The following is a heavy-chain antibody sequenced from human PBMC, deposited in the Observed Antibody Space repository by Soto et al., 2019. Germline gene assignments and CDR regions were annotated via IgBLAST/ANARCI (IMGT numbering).Heavy chain of an antibody. CDR3: AREAQDYYFDH. D-gene: IGHD1-26*01. CDR2: VAYSGTT. Sequence: QVQLQESGPGLVKPSETLTLTCTVSPGSISSSYWSWIRQPPGRGLEWIGHVAYSGTTKYNPSLKSRGSISVTTSKRQFSLRLTSVTAADTAVYYCAREAQDYYFDHWGRGILVTVSS. J-gene: IGHJ5*02. CDR1: PGSISSSY. V-gene: IGHV4-59*01.